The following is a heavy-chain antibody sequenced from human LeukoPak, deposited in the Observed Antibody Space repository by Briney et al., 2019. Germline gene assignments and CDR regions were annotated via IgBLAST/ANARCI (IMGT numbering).Heavy chain of an antibody. V-gene: IGHV3-30*04. D-gene: IGHD4-17*01. CDR2: ISYDGSNK. Sequence: GGSLRLSCAASGFTFSSYAMHWVRQAPGKGVEWVAVISYDGSNKYYADSVKGRFTISRDNSKNTLYLQMNSLRAEDTAVYYCASADYGDYYFDYWGQGTLVTVSS. J-gene: IGHJ4*02. CDR1: GFTFSSYA. CDR3: ASADYGDYYFDY.